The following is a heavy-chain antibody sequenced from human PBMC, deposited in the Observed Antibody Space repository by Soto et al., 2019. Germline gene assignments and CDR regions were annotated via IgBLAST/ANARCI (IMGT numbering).Heavy chain of an antibody. CDR2: IYYSGGT. J-gene: IGHJ4*02. D-gene: IGHD3-9*01. CDR1: GGSISSSSYY. V-gene: IGHV4-39*01. Sequence: PSETLSLTCTVSGGSISSSSYYWGWIRQPPGKGLEWIGSIYYSGGTYYNPSLKSRVTISVDTSKNQFSLKLSSVTAADTAVYYCAIRYFDWFDYFDYWGQGTLVTVSS. CDR3: AIRYFDWFDYFDY.